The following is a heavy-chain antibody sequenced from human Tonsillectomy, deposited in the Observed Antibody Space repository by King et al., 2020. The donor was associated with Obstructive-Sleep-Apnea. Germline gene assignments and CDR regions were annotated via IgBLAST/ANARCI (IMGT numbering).Heavy chain of an antibody. CDR3: ARGTPTDV. J-gene: IGHJ6*02. Sequence: VQLVESGGGLVQPGGSLRLSCAASGFTFCSYWMSWVRPAPGEGLEWGANIKQDGSEKYYVDSVKGRLTISRDNAKNSLYLQMNRLRVEDTAVYYCARGTPTDVWGQGTTVTVSS. D-gene: IGHD1/OR15-1a*01. V-gene: IGHV3-7*03. CDR2: IKQDGSEK. CDR1: GFTFCSYW.